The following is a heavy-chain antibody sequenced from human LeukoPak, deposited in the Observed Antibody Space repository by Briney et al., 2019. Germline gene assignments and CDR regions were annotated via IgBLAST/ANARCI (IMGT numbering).Heavy chain of an antibody. V-gene: IGHV1-46*01. CDR1: GYSFMSYS. D-gene: IGHD6-19*01. J-gene: IGHJ4*02. CDR3: ARGRGSSGWYGSRYFDY. CDR2: INPSGGTT. Sequence: GASVKVSCKASGYSFMSYSLHWVRQAPGQRLEWLGIINPSGGTTSYTQKFQGRVTMTRDTSTSTVYMELSSLRSEDTAVYYCARGRGSSGWYGSRYFDYWGQGTLVTVSS.